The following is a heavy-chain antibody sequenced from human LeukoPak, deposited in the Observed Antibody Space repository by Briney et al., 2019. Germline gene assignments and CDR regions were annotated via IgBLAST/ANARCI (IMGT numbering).Heavy chain of an antibody. J-gene: IGHJ4*02. Sequence: GGSLRLSCAASGFTFSSYAVHWVRQAPGKGLEWVAVISYDGNNKYYADSVKGRFTISRDNSKNTLYLQMNSLRAEDTAVYYCAKGKSRAMVTAHDYWGQGTLVTVSS. D-gene: IGHD5-18*01. CDR1: GFTFSSYA. V-gene: IGHV3-30-3*01. CDR2: ISYDGNNK. CDR3: AKGKSRAMVTAHDY.